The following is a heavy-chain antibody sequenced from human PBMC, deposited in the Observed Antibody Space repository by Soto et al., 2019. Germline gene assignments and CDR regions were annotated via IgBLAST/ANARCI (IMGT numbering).Heavy chain of an antibody. J-gene: IGHJ5*02. D-gene: IGHD3-22*01. V-gene: IGHV1-2*04. CDR2: INPNSGGT. Sequence: ASVKVSCKASGYTFTGYYMHWVRQAPGQGLEWMGWINPNSGGTNYAQKFQGWVTMTRDTSISTAYMKLSRLRSDDTTVYYCARVPYHYDSSGYYPSLGFDPWGQGTLVTVSS. CDR1: GYTFTGYY. CDR3: ARVPYHYDSSGYYPSLGFDP.